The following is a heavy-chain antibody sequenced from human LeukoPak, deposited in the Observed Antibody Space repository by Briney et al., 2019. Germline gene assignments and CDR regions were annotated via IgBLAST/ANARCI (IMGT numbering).Heavy chain of an antibody. CDR3: SRVNGDYVFGDYIDY. D-gene: IGHD4-17*01. CDR2: IYYTRNT. J-gene: IGHJ4*02. V-gene: IGHV4-59*01. Sequence: SETLSLTCTVSGDSISSYYWSWIRQPPGKGLECIGYIYYTRNTNYNPSLKSRVTISVDTSKNKFSLKVSSVTAADTAVYYCSRVNGDYVFGDYIDYWGQGTLVTVSS. CDR1: GDSISSYY.